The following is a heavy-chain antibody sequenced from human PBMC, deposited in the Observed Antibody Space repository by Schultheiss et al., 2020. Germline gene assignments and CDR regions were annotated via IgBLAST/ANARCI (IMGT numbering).Heavy chain of an antibody. CDR3: ARFQTGIAVAGTRYYYYYYMDV. D-gene: IGHD6-19*01. CDR1: GVSIKTNRFY. V-gene: IGHV4-39*01. J-gene: IGHJ6*03. Sequence: SETLSLTCSVSGVSIKTNRFYWGWIRQAPGEGLEWIGSIDYSGNAYYNPSLRSRVAISVDMSRNQFSVKVSSVTAADTAVYYCARFQTGIAVAGTRYYYYYYMDVWGKGTTVTVSS. CDR2: IDYSGNA.